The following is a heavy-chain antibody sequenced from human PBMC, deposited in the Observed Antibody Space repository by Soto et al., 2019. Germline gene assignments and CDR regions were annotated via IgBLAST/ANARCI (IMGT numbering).Heavy chain of an antibody. D-gene: IGHD3-22*01. CDR3: AKWLPYDSSGSALDY. CDR2: VNEDGSEK. CDR1: VFTFISYY. Sequence: GWSLRLSCASSVFTFISYYMSWVRQAQGKGLEWVANVNEDGSEKYYVDSVKGRFTVSRDNAKSSLYLQMNSLRAEDTAVYYCAKWLPYDSSGSALDYWGQGTLVTVSS. V-gene: IGHV3-7*01. J-gene: IGHJ4*02.